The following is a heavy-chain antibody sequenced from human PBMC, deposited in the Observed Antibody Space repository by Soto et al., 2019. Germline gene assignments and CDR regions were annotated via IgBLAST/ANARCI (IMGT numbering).Heavy chain of an antibody. CDR1: GYTLTELS. Sequence: ASVXVSCKVSGYTLTELSMHWVRQAPGKGLEWMGGFDPEDGETIYAQKFQGRVTMTEDTSTDTAYMELSSLRSEDTAVYYCATRPPTDFWSGFIDPWGQGTLVTVSS. CDR2: FDPEDGET. D-gene: IGHD3-3*01. J-gene: IGHJ5*02. V-gene: IGHV1-24*01. CDR3: ATRPPTDFWSGFIDP.